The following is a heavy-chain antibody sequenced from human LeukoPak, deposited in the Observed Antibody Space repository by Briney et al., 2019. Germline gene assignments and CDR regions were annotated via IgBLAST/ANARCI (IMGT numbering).Heavy chain of an antibody. CDR3: ARYCSSTSCYSRGDY. J-gene: IGHJ4*02. D-gene: IGHD2-2*01. CDR2: IYHSEST. V-gene: IGHV4-38-2*02. Sequence: SETLSLTCTVSGYSISSGYYWGWIRQPPGKGLEWIGSIYHSESTYYNPSLKSRVTISVDTSKNQFSLKLSSVTAADTAVYYCARYCSSTSCYSRGDYWGQGTLVTVSS. CDR1: GYSISSGYY.